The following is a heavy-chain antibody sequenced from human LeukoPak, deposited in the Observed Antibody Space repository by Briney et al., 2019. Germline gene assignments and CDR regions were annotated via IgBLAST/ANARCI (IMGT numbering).Heavy chain of an antibody. CDR1: GFTYTDYW. D-gene: IGHD5-18*01. J-gene: IGHJ5*02. CDR3: AKDLSWNTADR. V-gene: IGHV3-74*01. CDR2: INPDGTII. Sequence: PGGSLRLSCVGSGFTYTDYWMHWFRQAQGKGPVWVSRINPDGTIIDYADSVKGRFSISRDNAKNLLYLQMNGLRADDTAEYYCAKDLSWNTADRWGQGILVTVSS.